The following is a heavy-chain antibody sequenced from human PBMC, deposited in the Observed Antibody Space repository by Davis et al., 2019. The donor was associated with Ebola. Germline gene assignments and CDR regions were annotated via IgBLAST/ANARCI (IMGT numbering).Heavy chain of an antibody. D-gene: IGHD6-6*01. J-gene: IGHJ4*02. CDR1: GFTFSGSA. V-gene: IGHV3-73*01. Sequence: GESLKISCAASGFTFSGSAMHWVRQASGKGLEWVGRIRSKANSYATAYAASVKGRLTISRDDSKNTAYLQMNSLKTEDTAVYYCTHTDSIAAQDYWGQGTLVTVSS. CDR3: THTDSIAAQDY. CDR2: IRSKANSYAT.